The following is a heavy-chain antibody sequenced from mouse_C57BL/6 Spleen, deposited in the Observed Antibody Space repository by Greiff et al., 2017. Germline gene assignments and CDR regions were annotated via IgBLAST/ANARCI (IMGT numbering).Heavy chain of an antibody. J-gene: IGHJ4*01. CDR2: IWRGGST. CDR1: GFSLTSYG. D-gene: IGHD1-1*01. V-gene: IGHV2-5*01. Sequence: VQLQQSGPGLVQPSQSLSITCTVSGFSLTSYGVHWVRQSPGKGLEWLGVIWRGGSTDYNAAFMSRLSITKDNSKSQVFFKMNSLQADDTAIYYCTKYGSSPYYAMDYWGQGTSVTVSS. CDR3: TKYGSSPYYAMDY.